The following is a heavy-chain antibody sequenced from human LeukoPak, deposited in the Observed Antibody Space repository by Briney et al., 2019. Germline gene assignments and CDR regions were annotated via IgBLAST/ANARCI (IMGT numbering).Heavy chain of an antibody. CDR1: GFTFSSYG. Sequence: GGSLRLSCAASGFTFSSYGMHWVRQAPGKGLEWVLVIWYDGSNKYYADSVKGRFTISRDNSKNTVYLQMNSLRAEDTAVYYCARGGSEACFDYWGQGTLVTVSS. J-gene: IGHJ4*02. CDR3: ARGGSEACFDY. D-gene: IGHD1-26*01. CDR2: IWYDGSNK. V-gene: IGHV3-33*01.